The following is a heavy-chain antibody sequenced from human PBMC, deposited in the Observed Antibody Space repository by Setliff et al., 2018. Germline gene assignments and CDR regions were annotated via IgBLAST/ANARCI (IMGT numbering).Heavy chain of an antibody. CDR2: INHSGST. J-gene: IGHJ4*02. Sequence: PSETLSLTCAVYGGSFSGYYWSWIRQPPGKGLEWIGEINHSGSTNYNPSLKSRVTISVDTSKNQFSLKLSSVTAADTAVYYCVRGRIQLWKYYFDYWGQGTLVTVSS. CDR1: GGSFSGYY. CDR3: VRGRIQLWKYYFDY. V-gene: IGHV4-34*01. D-gene: IGHD5-18*01.